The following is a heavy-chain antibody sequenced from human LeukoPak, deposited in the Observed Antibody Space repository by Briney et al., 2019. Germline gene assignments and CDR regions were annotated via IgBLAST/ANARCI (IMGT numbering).Heavy chain of an antibody. CDR3: ARGPPLYCSSTSCFHAEYFQH. V-gene: IGHV4-31*03. D-gene: IGHD2-2*01. CDR1: GGSISSGGYY. J-gene: IGHJ1*01. CDR2: IDYSGST. Sequence: SETLSLTCTVSGGSISSGGYYWSWIRQHPGKGLEWIGYIDYSGSTYYNPSLKSRVTISVDTSKNQFSLKLSSVTAADTAVYYCARGPPLYCSSTSCFHAEYFQHWVQGTLVTVSS.